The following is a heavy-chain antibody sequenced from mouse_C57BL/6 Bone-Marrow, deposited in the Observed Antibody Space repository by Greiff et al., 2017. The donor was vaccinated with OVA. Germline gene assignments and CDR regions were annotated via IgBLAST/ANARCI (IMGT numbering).Heavy chain of an antibody. V-gene: IGHV1-26*01. Sequence: EVQLQQSGPELVKPGASVKISCKASGYTFTDYYMNWVKQSHGQSLEWIGDINPNNGGTSYNQKFKGKATLTVDKSSSTAYMALRSLTSEDSAVYYCARGGYFYWYFDVGGTGKTVTVSS. J-gene: IGHJ1*03. D-gene: IGHD2-14*01. CDR2: INPNNGGT. CDR3: ARGGYFYWYFDV. CDR1: GYTFTDYY.